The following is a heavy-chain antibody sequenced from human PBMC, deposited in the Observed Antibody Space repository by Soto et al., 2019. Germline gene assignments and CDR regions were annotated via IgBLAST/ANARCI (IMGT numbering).Heavy chain of an antibody. J-gene: IGHJ6*02. V-gene: IGHV3-30-3*01. Sequence: GGSLRLSCAASGFTFSSYAMHWVRQAPGKGLEWVAVISYDGSNKYYADSVKGRFTISRDNSKNTLYLQMNSLRAEDTAVYYCARDRLTIFGSAEEDGMDVWGQGTTVTVSS. D-gene: IGHD3-3*01. CDR3: ARDRLTIFGSAEEDGMDV. CDR2: ISYDGSNK. CDR1: GFTFSSYA.